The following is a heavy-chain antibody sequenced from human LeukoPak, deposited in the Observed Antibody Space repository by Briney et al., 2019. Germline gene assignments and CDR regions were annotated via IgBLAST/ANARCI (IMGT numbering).Heavy chain of an antibody. J-gene: IGHJ3*02. CDR1: GFTFSSYG. Sequence: GGSLRLSCAASGFTFSSYGMHWVRQAPGKGLEWVAVISYDGSNKYYADSVKGRFTISRDNSKNTLYLQMNSLRAEDTAVYYCAKLIGYSGYGGAFDIWGQGTMVTVSS. CDR2: ISYDGSNK. CDR3: AKLIGYSGYGGAFDI. V-gene: IGHV3-30*18. D-gene: IGHD5-12*01.